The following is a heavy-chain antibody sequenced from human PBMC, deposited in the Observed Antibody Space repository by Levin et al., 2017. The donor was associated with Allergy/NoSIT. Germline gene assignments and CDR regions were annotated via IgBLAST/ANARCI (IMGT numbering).Heavy chain of an antibody. D-gene: IGHD3/OR15-3a*01. CDR2: MHPSGRS. CDR1: GGSININKW. J-gene: IGHJ4*02. Sequence: NSSETLSLTCAVSGGSININKWWTWVRQTPGKGLEWIGEMHPSGRSNYNPSLKSRVSISVDKSNNQLSLRLTSAAAADTAVYYCARGGDWQFDYWGLGILVTVSP. CDR3: ARGGDWQFDY. V-gene: IGHV4-4*02.